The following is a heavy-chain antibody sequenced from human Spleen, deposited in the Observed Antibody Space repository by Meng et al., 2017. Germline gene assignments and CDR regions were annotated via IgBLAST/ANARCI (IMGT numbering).Heavy chain of an antibody. J-gene: IGHJ3*02. CDR2: IYHSGST. CDR3: ARGLTFLYGSGSYYWGSAFDI. Sequence: SETLSLTCSVSGYSIGSNYYWGWIRQPPGKGLEWIGIIYHSGSTYYNPSLKSRVTLSLDTSKNQFSLKLSSVTAADTAVYYCARGLTFLYGSGSYYWGSAFDIWGQGTMVTVSS. D-gene: IGHD3-10*01. CDR1: GYSIGSNYY. V-gene: IGHV4-38-2*02.